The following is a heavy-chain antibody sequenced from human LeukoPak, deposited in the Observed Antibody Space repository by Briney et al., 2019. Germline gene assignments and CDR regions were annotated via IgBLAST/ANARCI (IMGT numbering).Heavy chain of an antibody. D-gene: IGHD4-17*01. Sequence: PGGSLRVSCAASGFTFSTYDMHRVRQAPGKRLEWVAFIRYDGSNTYYADSVKGRFTISRDNSKNTLYLQMNSLRAEDTAVYYCARDYADYVGYFFFDYWGQGTLVTVSS. V-gene: IGHV3-30*02. CDR2: IRYDGSNT. CDR1: GFTFSTYD. J-gene: IGHJ4*02. CDR3: ARDYADYVGYFFFDY.